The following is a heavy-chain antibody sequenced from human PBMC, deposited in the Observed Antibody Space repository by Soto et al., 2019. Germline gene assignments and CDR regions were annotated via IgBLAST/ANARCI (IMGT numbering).Heavy chain of an antibody. Sequence: TGGSLRLSWAASGFTVSNTYMTWVRQPPGKGLECVSVIYTAGGTNYADSVKGRFIISRGNSKNTLYLQMNSLRAEDTAVYYCARALPVAKGGFDPWGQGTLVTVSS. V-gene: IGHV3-53*01. CDR2: IYTAGGT. CDR3: ARALPVAKGGFDP. J-gene: IGHJ5*02. CDR1: GFTVSNTY. D-gene: IGHD2-2*01.